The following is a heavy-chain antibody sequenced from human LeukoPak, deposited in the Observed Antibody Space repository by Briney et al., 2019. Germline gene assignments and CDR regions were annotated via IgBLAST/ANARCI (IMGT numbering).Heavy chain of an antibody. CDR2: INHSGST. D-gene: IGHD5-12*01. V-gene: IGHV4-34*01. CDR1: GGSFSGYY. J-gene: IGHJ5*02. Sequence: SETLSLTCAVYGGSFSGYYWSWIRQPPRKGLEWIGEINHSGSTNYNPSLKSRVTISVDTSKNQFSLKLSSVTAADTAVYYCARSRPADIVATPWGQGTLVTVSS. CDR3: ARSRPADIVATP.